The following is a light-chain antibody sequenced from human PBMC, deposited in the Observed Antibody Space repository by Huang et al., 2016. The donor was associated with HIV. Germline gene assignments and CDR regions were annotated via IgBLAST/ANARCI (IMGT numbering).Light chain of an antibody. CDR3: QQLKTYPIS. Sequence: IQLTQTPFYLSASVGDRVTITCRADQDISTNLDWYQQKPGEAPKVVIFAASTLQSGVPSRFSCGASVLYFTLTINNLQPEDFASYYCQQLKTYPISFGQGTRLDIK. CDR1: QDISTN. CDR2: AAS. V-gene: IGKV1-9*01. J-gene: IGKJ5*01.